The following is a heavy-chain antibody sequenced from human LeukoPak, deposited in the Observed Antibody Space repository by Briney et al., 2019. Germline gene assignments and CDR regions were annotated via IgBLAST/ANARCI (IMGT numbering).Heavy chain of an antibody. J-gene: IGHJ6*02. V-gene: IGHV3-21*01. CDR2: ISSSSNYI. CDR3: ARALQSSYAMDA. CDR1: GFTFNTYS. Sequence: GGSLRLSCATSGFTFNTYSLNWVRQAPGKRLERVSSISSSSNYISYAESVKGRFTVSRVNAKSSLYLQMNSLRAEDTATYYCARALQSSYAMDAWGQGATVIVSS. D-gene: IGHD1-26*01.